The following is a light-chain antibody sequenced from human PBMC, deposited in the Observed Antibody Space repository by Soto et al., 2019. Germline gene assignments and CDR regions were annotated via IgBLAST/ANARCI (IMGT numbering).Light chain of an antibody. CDR3: QQLSRYPLP. Sequence: DIQLTQSPSVLSASVGDTVTITCRASQALSTYLAWYQQKPGKAPDLLIYSASTLQSGVPSRFSGSGSETEFSLTIRALLPEDFATYYCQQLSRYPLPFGGGTKVDIK. CDR1: QALSTY. J-gene: IGKJ4*01. V-gene: IGKV1-9*01. CDR2: SAS.